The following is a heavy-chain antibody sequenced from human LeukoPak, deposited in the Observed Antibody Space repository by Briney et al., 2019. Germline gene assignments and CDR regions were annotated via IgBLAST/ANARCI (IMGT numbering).Heavy chain of an antibody. CDR1: GLTVSSNY. Sequence: PGGSLRLSCAASGLTVSSNYMSWVRQAPGKGLEWVSVIYSGGSTYYADSVKVRFTISRDNSKNTLYLQMNSLRAEDTAVYYCARMTASGGSCYSCYFDYWGHGTLVTVSS. CDR3: ARMTASGGSCYSCYFDY. V-gene: IGHV3-53*01. D-gene: IGHD2-15*01. CDR2: IYSGGST. J-gene: IGHJ4*01.